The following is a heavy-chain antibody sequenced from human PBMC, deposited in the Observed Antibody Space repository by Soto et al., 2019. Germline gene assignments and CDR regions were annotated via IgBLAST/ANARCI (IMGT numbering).Heavy chain of an antibody. D-gene: IGHD3-10*01. CDR3: ARNLTLASGFDY. Sequence: ASVKVSCKASGYTFTSYAMHWVRQAPGQRLEWMGWINAGNGNTKYSQKFQGRVTITRDTSASTAYMELSSLRSEDTAVYYCARNLTLASGFDYWGQGTLVTLSS. CDR2: INAGNGNT. V-gene: IGHV1-3*01. CDR1: GYTFTSYA. J-gene: IGHJ4*02.